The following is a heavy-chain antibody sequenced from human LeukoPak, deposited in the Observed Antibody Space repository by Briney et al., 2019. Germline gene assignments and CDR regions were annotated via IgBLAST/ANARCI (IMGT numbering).Heavy chain of an antibody. J-gene: IGHJ3*02. CDR1: GGTFTSYA. V-gene: IGHV1-69*05. CDR3: ARAPYVLGIDAFDI. D-gene: IGHD7-27*01. Sequence: SVKVSCKASGGTFTSYAISWVRQAPGKGLEWMEGIIPIFGTANYARKFQGRVTITTDESTSTAYMELSSLRLTAPAVYYCARAPYVLGIDAFDIWGQGTMVTVSS. CDR2: IIPIFGTA.